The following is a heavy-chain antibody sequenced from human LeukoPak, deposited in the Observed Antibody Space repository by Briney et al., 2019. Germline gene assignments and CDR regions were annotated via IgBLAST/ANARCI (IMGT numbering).Heavy chain of an antibody. V-gene: IGHV3-30*18. CDR3: TKDYCGKFCSAV. Sequence: GGSLRLSCAASGFTLSTYGMHWVRQAPGKGLEWVAVISYDGNIKYYADSVKGRFTISRDNSKNTLYLQMNSLRAEDTAKYYCTKDYCGKFCSAVWGQGTTVTVSS. J-gene: IGHJ6*02. D-gene: IGHD3-9*01. CDR1: GFTLSTYG. CDR2: ISYDGNIK.